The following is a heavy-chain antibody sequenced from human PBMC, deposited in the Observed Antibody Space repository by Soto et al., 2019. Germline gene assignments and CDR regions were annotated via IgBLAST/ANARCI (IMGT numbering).Heavy chain of an antibody. J-gene: IGHJ6*02. V-gene: IGHV1-2*04. CDR2: INPNSGGT. CDR1: GYTFTGYY. D-gene: IGHD2-8*02. Sequence: ASVKVSCKASGYTFTGYYMHWVLQAPGQGLEWMGWINPNSGGTNYAQKFQGWVTMTRDTSISTAYMELSRLRSDDTAVYYCARGGYWSSYYYYYGMDVWGQGTTVTVSS. CDR3: ARGGYWSSYYYYYGMDV.